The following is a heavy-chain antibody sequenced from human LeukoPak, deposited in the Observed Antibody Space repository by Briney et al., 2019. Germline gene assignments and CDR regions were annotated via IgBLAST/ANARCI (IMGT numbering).Heavy chain of an antibody. D-gene: IGHD3/OR15-3a*01. J-gene: IGHJ6*03. CDR1: GFTFSSYW. CDR2: IKQDGSEI. V-gene: IGHV3-7*01. CDR3: ARGTGWPLVGYYYYMAV. Sequence: GGSLRLSCAASGFTFSSYWMSWVRQAPGKGLEWVANIKQDGSEIDYVDSVKGRFTISRDNAKNSLYLQINSLRAEDTAVYYCARGTGWPLVGYYYYMAVWGKGTTVTVSS.